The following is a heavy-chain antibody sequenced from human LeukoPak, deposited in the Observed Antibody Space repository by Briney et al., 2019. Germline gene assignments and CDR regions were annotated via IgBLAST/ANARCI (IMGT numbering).Heavy chain of an antibody. Sequence: SVKVSCKASGGTFSSYAISWVRQAPGQGLEWMGRIIPILGIANYAQKFQGRVTITADKSTSTAYMELSSLRSEDTAVYYCERASGTGRWLQSFDYWGQGTLVTVSS. D-gene: IGHD5-12*01. CDR1: GGTFSSYA. V-gene: IGHV1-69*04. J-gene: IGHJ4*02. CDR3: ERASGTGRWLQSFDY. CDR2: IIPILGIA.